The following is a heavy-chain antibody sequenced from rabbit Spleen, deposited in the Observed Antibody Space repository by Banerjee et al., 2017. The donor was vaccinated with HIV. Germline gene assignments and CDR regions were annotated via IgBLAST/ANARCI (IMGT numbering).Heavy chain of an antibody. Sequence: QQQLVESGGGLVKPGGTLTLTCNASGIDFSSHYYICWVRQAPGKGLELIGCIYSGSGSTYYATGVNGRFTISRSTSLNTVDLKMTSLTGADTATYFCARDRSYATLSQYYFHLWGPGTLVTVS. CDR2: IYSGSGST. CDR1: GIDFSSHYY. CDR3: ARDRSYATLSQYYFHL. V-gene: IGHV1S43*01. D-gene: IGHD6-1*01. J-gene: IGHJ4*01.